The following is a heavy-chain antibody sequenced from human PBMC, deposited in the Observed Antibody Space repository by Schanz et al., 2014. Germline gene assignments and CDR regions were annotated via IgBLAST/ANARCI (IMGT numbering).Heavy chain of an antibody. J-gene: IGHJ4*02. CDR3: ARKTDSSGTGDY. V-gene: IGHV3-66*01. Sequence: EVQLVSSWGGLVQPGGSLRLSLSSSVFSVSSPFLPLFRPAPGKGLEWVSLIYSGGDTNYAGSVKGRFTISRDGSKNTLYLQMNSLRAEDTAVYYCARKTDSSGTGDYWGQGTLVTVS. CDR1: VFSVSSPF. D-gene: IGHD6-19*01. CDR2: IYSGGDT.